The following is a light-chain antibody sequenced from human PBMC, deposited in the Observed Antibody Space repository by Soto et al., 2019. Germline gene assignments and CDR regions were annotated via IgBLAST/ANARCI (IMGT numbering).Light chain of an antibody. CDR3: QQRRIWPPT. J-gene: IGKJ4*01. Sequence: EFVGTQSLATLSLSPGERATLSCRASENVRTFVDWYQQKPGQAPRLLIYVASNRATGIPARFSGSGSGADVSLTTISRLEPEDVVFYCCQQRRIWPPTFGGGTKVDIK. CDR1: ENVRTF. CDR2: VAS. V-gene: IGKV3-11*01.